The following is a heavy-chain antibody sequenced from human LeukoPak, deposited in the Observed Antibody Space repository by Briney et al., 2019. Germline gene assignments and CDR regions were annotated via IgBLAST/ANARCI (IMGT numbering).Heavy chain of an antibody. CDR3: ARESYGFPFDY. D-gene: IGHD3-10*01. CDR2: ISGSGGST. CDR1: GFTFSSYA. V-gene: IGHV3-23*01. Sequence: GGSLRLSCAASGFTFSSYAMSWVRQAPGKGLEWVSAISGSGGSTYYADSVKGRFTISRDNAKNSLYLQMNSLRAEDTAVYYCARESYGFPFDYWGQGTLVTVSS. J-gene: IGHJ4*02.